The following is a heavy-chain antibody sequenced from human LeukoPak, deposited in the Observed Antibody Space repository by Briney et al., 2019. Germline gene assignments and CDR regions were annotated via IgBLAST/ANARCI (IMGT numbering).Heavy chain of an antibody. CDR3: ARTYFGNYHYYFDV. CDR2: ITAYDGNI. CDR1: GYSFTSYG. V-gene: IGHV1-18*01. D-gene: IGHD2-8*01. Sequence: ASVKVSCKASGYSFTSYGISWVRQAPGQGLEWMGWITAYDGNINYAQNLQGRVTMTTDTSTTTAYMELRSLRSDDTAVYYCARTYFGNYHYYFDVWGKGTTVTVSS. J-gene: IGHJ6*03.